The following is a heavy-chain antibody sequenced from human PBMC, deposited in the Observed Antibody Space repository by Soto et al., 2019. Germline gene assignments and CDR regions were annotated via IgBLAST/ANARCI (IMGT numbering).Heavy chain of an antibody. V-gene: IGHV1-2*04. D-gene: IGHD3-9*01. CDR3: ARDFILTGYYDNWFDH. CDR2: INPNSGGT. Sequence: ASVKVSCTASGYTFTGYYMHWVRQAPGQGLEWMGWINPNSGGTNYAQKFQGWVTMTRDTSISTAYMELSRLRSDDTAVYYCARDFILTGYYDNWFDHWGQGTLVTVS. J-gene: IGHJ5*02. CDR1: GYTFTGYY.